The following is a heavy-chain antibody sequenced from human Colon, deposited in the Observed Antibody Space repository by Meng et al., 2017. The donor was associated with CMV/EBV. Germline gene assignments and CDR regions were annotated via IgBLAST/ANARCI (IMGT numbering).Heavy chain of an antibody. J-gene: IGHJ6*02. CDR3: VRYENLQHGMDV. CDR1: GFTFSSYS. CDR2: IKGDGSGQ. D-gene: IGHD1-1*01. Sequence: GGSLRLSCAASGFTFSSYSMNWVRQAPGKGLEWVAKIKGDGSGQWYVDSVKGRFTISRDNARKSLYLQRNSLRAEDTAVYYCVRYENLQHGMDVWGQGTTVTVSS. V-gene: IGHV3-7*01.